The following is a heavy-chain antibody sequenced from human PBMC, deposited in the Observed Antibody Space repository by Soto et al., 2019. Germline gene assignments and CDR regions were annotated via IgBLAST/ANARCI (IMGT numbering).Heavy chain of an antibody. CDR1: GFTFSNYA. Sequence: GGSLRLSCAASGFTFSNYAMSWVRQAPGKGLEWVSGISGGGGTTQYADSVKGRFAISRDNSKNTLSLQMNNLRAEDTAVYYCAKAVIVSGGSDFDYWGQGNLVTVSS. CDR3: AKAVIVSGGSDFDY. J-gene: IGHJ4*02. CDR2: ISGGGGTT. D-gene: IGHD6-13*01. V-gene: IGHV3-23*01.